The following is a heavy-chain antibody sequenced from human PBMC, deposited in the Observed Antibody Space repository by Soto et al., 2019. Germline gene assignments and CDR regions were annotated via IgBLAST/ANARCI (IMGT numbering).Heavy chain of an antibody. D-gene: IGHD5-12*01. Sequence: EVQLVESGGGLVQPGGSLRLSCAASGFTVSSNYMSWVRQAPGKGLEWVSVIYSGGSTYYADSVKGRFTISRDNSKNTLYLQMNSLRAEDTAVYYCARDWNGYNYYYGMDVWGQGTTVTVSS. CDR2: IYSGGST. CDR1: GFTVSSNY. CDR3: ARDWNGYNYYYGMDV. V-gene: IGHV3-66*01. J-gene: IGHJ6*02.